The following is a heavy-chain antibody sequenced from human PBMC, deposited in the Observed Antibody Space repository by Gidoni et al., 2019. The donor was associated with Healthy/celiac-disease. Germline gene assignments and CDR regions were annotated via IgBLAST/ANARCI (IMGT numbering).Heavy chain of an antibody. D-gene: IGHD3-22*01. CDR2: ISGSGGST. CDR3: AKDGLDYYDSSGYFDY. V-gene: IGHV3-23*01. Sequence: EVQLLESGGGLVQPGGSLRLSCAAPGFAFSSYAMSWVRQAPGKGLEWVSAISGSGGSTYYADSVKGWFTISRDNSKNTLYLQMNSLRAEDTAVYYCAKDGLDYYDSSGYFDYWGQGTLVTVSS. J-gene: IGHJ4*02. CDR1: GFAFSSYA.